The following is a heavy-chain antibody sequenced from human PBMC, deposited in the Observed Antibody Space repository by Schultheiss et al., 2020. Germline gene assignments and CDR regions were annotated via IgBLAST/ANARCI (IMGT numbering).Heavy chain of an antibody. J-gene: IGHJ6*02. D-gene: IGHD3-10*01. V-gene: IGHV4-34*01. CDR2: INHSGST. CDR3: ARERGITMVRGVMGNYYYYGMDV. CDR1: GGSISSYY. Sequence: SETLSLTCTVSGGSISSYYWSWIRQPPGKGLEWIGEINHSGSTNYNPSLKSRVTISVDTSKNQFSLKLSSVTAADRAVYYCARERGITMVRGVMGNYYYYGMDVWGQGTTVTVSS.